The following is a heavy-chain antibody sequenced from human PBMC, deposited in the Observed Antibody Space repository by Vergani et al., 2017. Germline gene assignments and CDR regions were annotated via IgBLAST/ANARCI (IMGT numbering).Heavy chain of an antibody. CDR1: GGSFSGYY. J-gene: IGHJ5*02. Sequence: QVQLQQWGAGLLKPSETLSLTCAVYGGSFSGYYWSWIRQPPGKGLEWIGEINHSGSTNYNPSLKSRVTISVDTSKNQFSLKLSSVTAADTAVYYCAREVYDISRNWFDPWGQGTLVTVSS. D-gene: IGHD3-9*01. CDR2: INHSGST. V-gene: IGHV4-34*01. CDR3: AREVYDISRNWFDP.